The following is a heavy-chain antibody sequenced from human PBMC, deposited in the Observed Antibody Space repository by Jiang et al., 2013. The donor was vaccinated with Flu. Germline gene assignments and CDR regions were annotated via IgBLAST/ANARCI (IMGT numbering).Heavy chain of an antibody. D-gene: IGHD4-17*01. CDR3: ARDPAVPRDDYGDYGHPPESEWYFDL. J-gene: IGHJ2*01. CDR2: INPNSGGT. Sequence: GAEVKKPGASVKVSCKASGYTFTGYYMHWVRQAPGQGLEWMGWINPNSGGTNYAQKFQGRVTMTRDTSISTAYMELSRLRSDDTAVYYCARDPAVPRDDYGDYGHPPESEWYFDLWGRGTLVTVSS. CDR1: GYTFTGYY. V-gene: IGHV1-2*02.